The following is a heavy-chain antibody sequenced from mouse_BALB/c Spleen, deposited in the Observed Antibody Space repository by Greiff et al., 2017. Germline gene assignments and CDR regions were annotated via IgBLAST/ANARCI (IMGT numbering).Heavy chain of an antibody. Sequence: EVKLMESGGGLVKPGGSLKLSCAASGFAFSSYDMSWVRQTPEKRLEWVAYISSGGGSTYYPDTVKGRFTISRDNAKNTLYLQMSSLKSEDTAMYYCARSNWDGWFAYWGQGTLVTVSA. J-gene: IGHJ3*01. CDR3: ARSNWDGWFAY. CDR2: ISSGGGST. D-gene: IGHD4-1*01. V-gene: IGHV5-12-1*01. CDR1: GFAFSSYD.